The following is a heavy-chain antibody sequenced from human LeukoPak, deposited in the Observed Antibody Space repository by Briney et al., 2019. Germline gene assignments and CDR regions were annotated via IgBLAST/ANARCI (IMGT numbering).Heavy chain of an antibody. CDR3: ARVWAARFDY. CDR2: IYYSGST. CDR1: GGSISSGGYY. D-gene: IGHD6-6*01. J-gene: IGHJ4*02. V-gene: IGHV4-31*03. Sequence: SETLSLTCTVSGGSISSGGYYWSWIRQHPGEGLEWIGYIYYSGSTYYNPSLKSRVTISVDTSKNQFSLKLSSVTAADTAVYYCARVWAARFDYWGQGTLVTVSS.